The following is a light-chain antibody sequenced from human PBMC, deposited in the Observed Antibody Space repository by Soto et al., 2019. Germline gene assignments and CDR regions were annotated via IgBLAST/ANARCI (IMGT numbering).Light chain of an antibody. CDR3: QQYSQWPLYT. CDR1: QSVNSD. V-gene: IGKV3-15*01. Sequence: ATVPAXPXERVTLSCRASQSVNSDLAWYQQTPGQAPRPLIYDASTRAAGVPARFSGSGSGTEFSLTINSMQPADFSLYYCQQYSQWPLYTFGQGTKVDI. J-gene: IGKJ2*01. CDR2: DAS.